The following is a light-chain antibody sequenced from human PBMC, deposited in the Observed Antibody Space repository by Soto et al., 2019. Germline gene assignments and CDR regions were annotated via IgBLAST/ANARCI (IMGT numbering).Light chain of an antibody. V-gene: IGLV4-60*03. J-gene: IGLJ7*01. CDR2: LERSGSY. CDR3: ETWDSNTHTV. CDR1: SGHNTYT. Sequence: QAVVTQSSSASAALGSSVKLTCTLSSGHNTYTIAWHQQQPGKAPRYLMKLERSGSYDKGSGVPDRFSGSSSGADRYRTISNLQSEDEADYYCETWDSNTHTVFGGGTQLTVL.